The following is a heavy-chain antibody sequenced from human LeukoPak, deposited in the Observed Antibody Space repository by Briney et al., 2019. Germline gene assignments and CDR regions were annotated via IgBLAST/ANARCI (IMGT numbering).Heavy chain of an antibody. CDR3: AKEVLQQQQYGMDV. J-gene: IGHJ6*02. CDR2: VSSSGSTI. D-gene: IGHD6-13*01. CDR1: GFTFSDYY. Sequence: PGGSLRLSCAASGFTFSDYYMSWIRQAPGKGLEWVSYVSSSGSTIYYADSVKGRFTISRDNAKNSLYLQMNSLRAEDTAVYYCAKEVLQQQQYGMDVWGQGTTVTVSS. V-gene: IGHV3-11*01.